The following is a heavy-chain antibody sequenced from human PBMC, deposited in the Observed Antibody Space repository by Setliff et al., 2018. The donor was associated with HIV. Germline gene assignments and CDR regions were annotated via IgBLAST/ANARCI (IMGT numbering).Heavy chain of an antibody. Sequence: GSLRLSCVASGFTFSDYHISWIRQAPGKGLEWVSYISGSSSTNYAESVKGRFTISRDNAKNSVYLQMNSLRAEDTAVYYCARDQAYSTAWSGFDFWGQGALVTVS. J-gene: IGHJ4*02. D-gene: IGHD6-13*01. V-gene: IGHV3-11*05. CDR1: GFTFSDYH. CDR2: ISGSSST. CDR3: ARDQAYSTAWSGFDF.